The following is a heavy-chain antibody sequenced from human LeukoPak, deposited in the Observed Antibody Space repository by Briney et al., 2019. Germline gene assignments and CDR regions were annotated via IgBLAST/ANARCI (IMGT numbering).Heavy chain of an antibody. Sequence: GGSLRLSCKGSGYSFTSYWIGWVRQMPGKGLEWMGIIYPGDSDTRYSPSLQGQVTISADKSINTAYLQWNSLKASDTAIYYCARSRDWNYDLWGQGTLVTVSS. D-gene: IGHD1-7*01. CDR2: IYPGDSDT. V-gene: IGHV5-51*01. CDR1: GYSFTSYW. CDR3: ARSRDWNYDL. J-gene: IGHJ4*02.